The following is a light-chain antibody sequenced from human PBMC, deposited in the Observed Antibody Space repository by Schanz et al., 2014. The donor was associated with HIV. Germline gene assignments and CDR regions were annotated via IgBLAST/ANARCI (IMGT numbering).Light chain of an antibody. CDR2: AAS. CDR1: QGIGND. Sequence: DIQMTQSPSSLSASVGDRVTITCRASQGIGNDLGWYQQKPGRAPKRLIYAASSLQSGVPSRFSGSGSGTDFTLTISSLQPDDFATYYCQEYNSDSTTFGQGTRLEIK. CDR3: QEYNSDSTT. J-gene: IGKJ5*01. V-gene: IGKV1-17*01.